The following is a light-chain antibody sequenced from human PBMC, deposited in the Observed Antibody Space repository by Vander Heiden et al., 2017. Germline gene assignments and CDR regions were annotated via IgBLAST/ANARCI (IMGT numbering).Light chain of an antibody. CDR3: QAWDSSSYV. CDR1: KLGDKY. V-gene: IGLV3-1*01. CDR2: QDS. Sequence: SYELTQPPSVSVSPGQTASITCSGDKLGDKYACWYQQKPGQSPVLVIYQDSKRPSGIPERFSGSNSGNKATLTISGTQAMDEADDYCQAWDSSSYVFGTGTKVTVL. J-gene: IGLJ1*01.